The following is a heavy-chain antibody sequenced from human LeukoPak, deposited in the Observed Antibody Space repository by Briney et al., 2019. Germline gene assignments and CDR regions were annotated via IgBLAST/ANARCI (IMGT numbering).Heavy chain of an antibody. CDR2: ISYDGSNK. CDR1: GFTFSTYW. D-gene: IGHD6-19*01. Sequence: GGSLRLSCAASGFTFSTYWMNWVRQAPGKGLEWVAVISYDGSNKYYADSVKGRFTISRDNSKNTLYLQMNSLRAEDTAVYYCARGEYSSGWYGFDYWGQGTLVTVSS. J-gene: IGHJ4*02. V-gene: IGHV3-30-3*01. CDR3: ARGEYSSGWYGFDY.